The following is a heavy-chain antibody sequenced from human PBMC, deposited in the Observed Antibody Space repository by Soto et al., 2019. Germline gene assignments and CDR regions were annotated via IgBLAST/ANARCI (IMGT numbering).Heavy chain of an antibody. Sequence: QVQLQESGPGLVKPSQTLSLTCTVSGGSITNNAYYWSWIRQQPGKGLEWIGFIFHSGSPSYSPSLESRVTISVDASKNQVSLKLTSVTAADTAVYYCASWAGGYSDYVDSWGQGTLVTVSS. CDR2: IFHSGSP. V-gene: IGHV4-31*03. D-gene: IGHD5-12*01. J-gene: IGHJ4*02. CDR1: GGSITNNAYY. CDR3: ASWAGGYSDYVDS.